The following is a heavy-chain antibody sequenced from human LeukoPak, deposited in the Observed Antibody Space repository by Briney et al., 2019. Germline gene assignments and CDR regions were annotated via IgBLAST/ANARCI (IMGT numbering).Heavy chain of an antibody. CDR2: INSDGSST. J-gene: IGHJ4*02. D-gene: IGHD3-3*01. CDR1: GFTFSSYW. V-gene: IGHV3-74*01. Sequence: GGSLRLSCAASGFTFSSYWMHWVRQAPGKGLVWVSRINSDGSSTSYADSVKGRFTISRDNAKNTLYLQMNSLRAEGTAVYYCARGRFLEWFLIDYWGQGTLVTVSP. CDR3: ARGRFLEWFLIDY.